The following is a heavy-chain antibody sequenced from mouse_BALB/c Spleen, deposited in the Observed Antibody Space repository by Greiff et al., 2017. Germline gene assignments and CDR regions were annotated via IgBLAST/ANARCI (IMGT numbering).Heavy chain of an antibody. V-gene: IGHV1S34*01. J-gene: IGHJ4*01. CDR1: GYSFTGYY. Sequence: LVKTGASVTISCKASGYSFTGYYVHWVKQSPGKSLEWIGYISCYNGATSYNQKFKGMARFTVDTASSTAYMQFNSLTSEDSAVYYCARSTATYCYAMDYWGQGTSVTVSS. D-gene: IGHD1-2*01. CDR2: ISCYNGAT. CDR3: ARSTATYCYAMDY.